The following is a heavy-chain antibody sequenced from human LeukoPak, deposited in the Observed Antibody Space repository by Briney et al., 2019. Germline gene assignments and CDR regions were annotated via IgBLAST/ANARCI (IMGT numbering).Heavy chain of an antibody. Sequence: GESLKISCKGSGYSFTSYWIGWVRQMPGKGLVWRGIIYPGDSDTRYSPSFQGQVTISADKSISTAYLQWSSLKASDTAMYYCARHRAPHCSSTSCLIDAFDIWGQGTMVTVSS. D-gene: IGHD2-2*01. J-gene: IGHJ3*02. CDR1: GYSFTSYW. CDR2: IYPGDSDT. V-gene: IGHV5-51*01. CDR3: ARHRAPHCSSTSCLIDAFDI.